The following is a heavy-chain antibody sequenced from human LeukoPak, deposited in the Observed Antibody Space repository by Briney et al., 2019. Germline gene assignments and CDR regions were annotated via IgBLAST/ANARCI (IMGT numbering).Heavy chain of an antibody. Sequence: PGGSLRLSXAASGFTFSSYWMSWVRQAPGKGLEWVANIKQDGSEKYYVDSVKGRFTISRDNAKNSLYLQMNSLRAEDTAVYYCAGDRSDFYYDSSGYYTRFDYWGQGTLVTVSS. CDR2: IKQDGSEK. D-gene: IGHD3-22*01. J-gene: IGHJ4*02. CDR1: GFTFSSYW. CDR3: AGDRSDFYYDSSGYYTRFDY. V-gene: IGHV3-7*01.